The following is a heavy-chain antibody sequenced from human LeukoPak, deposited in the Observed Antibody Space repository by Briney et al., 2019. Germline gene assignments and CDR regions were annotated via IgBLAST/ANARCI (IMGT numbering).Heavy chain of an antibody. CDR3: ARRGPIGYCSGGSCYSFDY. D-gene: IGHD2-15*01. CDR2: IYYSGST. V-gene: IGHV4-59*12. CDR1: GGSISSYY. J-gene: IGHJ4*02. Sequence: SETLSLTCTVSGGSISSYYWSWIRQPPGKGLEWIGYIYYSGSTSYNPSLKSRVTISVDTSKNQFSLKLSSVTAADTAVYYCARRGPIGYCSGGSCYSFDYWGQGTLVTVSS.